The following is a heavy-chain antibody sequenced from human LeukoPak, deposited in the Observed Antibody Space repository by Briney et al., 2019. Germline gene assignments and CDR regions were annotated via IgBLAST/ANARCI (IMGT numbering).Heavy chain of an antibody. Sequence: GGSLRLSCAASGFTFSSYWMSWVRQAPGKGLEWVANINKDEGEKYYVDSVKSRFTISRDNAKNSLYLQMNSLRADDTAVYYCVKDSPPRYSGSPPAYWGQGTLVTVSS. CDR3: VKDSPPRYSGSPPAY. CDR1: GFTFSSYW. V-gene: IGHV3-7*03. CDR2: INKDEGEK. J-gene: IGHJ4*02. D-gene: IGHD1-26*01.